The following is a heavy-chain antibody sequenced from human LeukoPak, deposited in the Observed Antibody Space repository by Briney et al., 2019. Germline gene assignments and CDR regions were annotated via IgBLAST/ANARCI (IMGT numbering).Heavy chain of an antibody. D-gene: IGHD6-13*01. V-gene: IGHV4-39*01. CDR3: ARHAGGIAAAGTRPFDY. Sequence: SETLSLTCTVSGDSFSSSNYYWGWIRQPPGKGLEWIGRIYYSGSTYYKPSLKSRVSMSVDTSKNQFSLKLSSVTAADTAVYYCARHAGGIAAAGTRPFDYWGQGTLVTVSS. CDR1: GDSFSSSNYY. CDR2: IYYSGST. J-gene: IGHJ4*02.